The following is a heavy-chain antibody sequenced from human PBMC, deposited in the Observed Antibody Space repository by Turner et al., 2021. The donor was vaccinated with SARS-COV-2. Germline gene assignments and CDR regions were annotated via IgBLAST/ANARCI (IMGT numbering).Heavy chain of an antibody. V-gene: IGHV3-30*18. CDR1: GFTFSSYG. J-gene: IGHJ4*02. Sequence: VQLVATGGGVVQPGRSLSLSCAASGFTFSSYGMHWVRQAPGKGLEWVAVISYDGSNKYYADSVKGRFTISRDNSKNTLYLQMNSLRAEDTAVYYCAKGESQYFDYWGQGTLVTVSS. CDR2: ISYDGSNK. CDR3: AKGESQYFDY.